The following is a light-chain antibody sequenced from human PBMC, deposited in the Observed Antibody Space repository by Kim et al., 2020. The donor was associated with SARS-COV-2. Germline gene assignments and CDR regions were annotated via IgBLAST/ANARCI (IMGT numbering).Light chain of an antibody. CDR3: QAWDSSTVV. J-gene: IGLJ2*01. Sequence: SYELTQPPSVSVSPGQTASITCSGDKLGDKYACWYQQKPGQSPVLVIYQHSKRPSGIPERFSGSNSGNTATLTISGTQAMDEADYYCQAWDSSTVVFAGG. CDR2: QHS. V-gene: IGLV3-1*01. CDR1: KLGDKY.